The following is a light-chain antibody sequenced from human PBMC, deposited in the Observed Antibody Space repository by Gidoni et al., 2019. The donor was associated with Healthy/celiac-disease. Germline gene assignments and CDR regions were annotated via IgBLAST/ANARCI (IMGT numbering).Light chain of an antibody. CDR2: EGS. V-gene: IGLV2-23*01. J-gene: IGLJ2*01. CDR3: CSDAGSSPVV. Sequence: QSALTQPASVSGSPGQSITISCTGTSSDVGRYNLVSWYQQHPGKAPKLMIYEGSKRPSGVSNRFSCSKSGNTASLTISGLQAEDEADYYCCSDAGSSPVVFGGGTKLTVL. CDR1: SSDVGRYNL.